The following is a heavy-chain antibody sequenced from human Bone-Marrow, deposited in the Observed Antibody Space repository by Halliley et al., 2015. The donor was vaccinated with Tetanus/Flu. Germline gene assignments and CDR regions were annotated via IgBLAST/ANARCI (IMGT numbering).Heavy chain of an antibody. J-gene: IGHJ4*02. CDR1: GFTFGDYA. CDR3: SRDRCGGGSCSTGDY. V-gene: IGHV3-49*04. CDR2: IRSKAFGGTA. Sequence: SLRLSCTTSGFTFGDYAMSWVRQAPGKGPEWVGFIRSKAFGGTAEYAASVKGRFTISRDDSKSIAYLQMNSLKTEDTAVYYCSRDRCGGGSCSTGDYRGQGTLVTVSS. D-gene: IGHD2-15*01.